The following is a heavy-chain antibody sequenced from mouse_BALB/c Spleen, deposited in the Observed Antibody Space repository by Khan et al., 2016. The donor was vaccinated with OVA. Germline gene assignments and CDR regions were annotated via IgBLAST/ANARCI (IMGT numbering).Heavy chain of an antibody. J-gene: IGHJ2*01. V-gene: IGHV1-20*02. CDR3: ARISRSDFDY. CDR2: INPHIGET. CDR1: GYSFTGYF. D-gene: IGHD1-1*01. Sequence: VQLQQSGPELVKPGASVKISCKASGYSFTGYFMNWLMQSHAKSLEWIGRINPHIGETFYNQKFKDKATLTVDDSSSTAHMELRSLASEDSAVYYCARISRSDFDYWGQGTTLTVSS.